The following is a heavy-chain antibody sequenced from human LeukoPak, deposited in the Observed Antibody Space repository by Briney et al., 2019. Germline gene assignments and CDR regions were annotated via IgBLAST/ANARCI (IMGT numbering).Heavy chain of an antibody. J-gene: IGHJ5*02. Sequence: TGGSLRLSCAASGFTFSSYWMSWVRQAPGKGLEWIGYIYYSGSTNYNPSLKSRVTISVDTSKNQFSLKLSSVTAADTAVYYCARESYYYDSSGYSNWFDPWGQGTLVTVSS. CDR2: IYYSGST. D-gene: IGHD3-22*01. V-gene: IGHV4-59*12. CDR3: ARESYYYDSSGYSNWFDP. CDR1: GFTFSSYW.